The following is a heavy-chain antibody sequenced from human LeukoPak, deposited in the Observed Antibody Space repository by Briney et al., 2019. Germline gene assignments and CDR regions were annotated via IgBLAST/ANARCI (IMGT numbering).Heavy chain of an antibody. Sequence: PGRSLRLSCAASGFTFSNYGMHWVRQAPGKGLEWVAVVSYDGGITHYADSVEGRFIISRDNSKNTLYLQLNSLRAEDTAVYYCAKQRVRGDHYFDYWGQGTLVTVSS. CDR3: AKQRVRGDHYFDY. V-gene: IGHV3-30*18. CDR2: VSYDGGIT. D-gene: IGHD3-10*01. CDR1: GFTFSNYG. J-gene: IGHJ4*02.